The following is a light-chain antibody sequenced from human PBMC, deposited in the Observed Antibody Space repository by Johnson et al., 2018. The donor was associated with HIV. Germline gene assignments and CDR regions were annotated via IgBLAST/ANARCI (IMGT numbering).Light chain of an antibody. V-gene: IGLV1-51*01. CDR2: DSY. CDR1: SSNIGNNY. CDR3: GTWDSSLSAYV. J-gene: IGLJ1*01. Sequence: HSVLTQPPSVSAAPGQNVTISCSGSSSNIGNNYVSWYQQLSGTAPKLLIYDSYSRPSGIPDRFSGSKSGTSATLGITGLQTGDEADYYCGTWDSSLSAYVFRTGTKVTAL.